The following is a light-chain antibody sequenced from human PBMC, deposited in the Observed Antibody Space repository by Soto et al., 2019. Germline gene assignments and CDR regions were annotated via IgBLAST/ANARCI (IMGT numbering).Light chain of an antibody. V-gene: IGKV2D-29*01. Sequence: DIVLTQTPLSLSVTPGQPASISCKYSQSLLHRAGKTFLYWYLQKAGRPPQVLIYEAFNRFSGVPSRFSGSGSGTDFTLKISRVEPDDVGIYYCIHGTKPPPAFGHGTKVD. J-gene: IGKJ3*01. CDR1: QSLLHRAGKTF. CDR2: EAF. CDR3: IHGTKPPPA.